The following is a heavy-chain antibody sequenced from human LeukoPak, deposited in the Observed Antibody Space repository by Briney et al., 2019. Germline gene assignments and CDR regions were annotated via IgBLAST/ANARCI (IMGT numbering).Heavy chain of an antibody. D-gene: IGHD4-11*01. CDR2: IYSTGST. J-gene: IGHJ5*01. CDR3: ARLLHDWFDS. CDR1: DDSMISYH. Sequence: SETLSLTCSVSDDSMISYHWSWIRQSAGKGLEWIGRIYSTGSTDYNPSLKSRVTISIDTSKNQFSLKLTSVTAADMAVYYCARLLHDWFDSWGQGTLVTVSS. V-gene: IGHV4-4*07.